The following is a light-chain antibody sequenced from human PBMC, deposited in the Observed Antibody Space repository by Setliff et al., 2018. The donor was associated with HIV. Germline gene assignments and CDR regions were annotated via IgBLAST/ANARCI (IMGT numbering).Light chain of an antibody. CDR1: TSDVGGYNF. J-gene: IGLJ1*01. V-gene: IGLV2-11*01. Sequence: QSALAQPRSVSGSPGQSVTISCTGTTSDVGGYNFVSRYQHHPGKAPKLMIYDVIKRPSGVPDRFSGPKSGNTASLTISGLQAEDEADYYCCSYAGSHTFVFGTGTKVTVL. CDR2: DVI. CDR3: CSYAGSHTFV.